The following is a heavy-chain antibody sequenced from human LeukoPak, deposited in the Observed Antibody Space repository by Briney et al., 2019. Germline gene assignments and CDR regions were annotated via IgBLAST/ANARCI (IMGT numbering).Heavy chain of an antibody. V-gene: IGHV3-23*01. CDR1: GFTFSSYA. CDR3: AKDLGPSFIAAAATLDY. D-gene: IGHD6-13*01. J-gene: IGHJ4*02. Sequence: GGSLRLSCAASGFTFSSYAMSWVRQAPGKGLEGVSAISGSGGSTYYADSVKGRFTISRDNSKNTLYLQMNSLRAEDTAVYYCAKDLGPSFIAAAATLDYWGQGTLVTVSS. CDR2: ISGSGGST.